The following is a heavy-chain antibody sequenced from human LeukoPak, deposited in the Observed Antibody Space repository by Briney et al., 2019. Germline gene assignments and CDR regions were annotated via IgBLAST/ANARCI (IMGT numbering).Heavy chain of an antibody. CDR2: INPSGGST. D-gene: IGHD3-9*01. CDR1: GYTFTSYY. V-gene: IGHV1-46*01. J-gene: IGHJ4*02. CDR3: ARDAYYDILTGYYLFDY. Sequence: ASVKVSCKASGYTFTSYYMHWVRQAPGQGLEWMGIINPSGGSTSYAQKLQGRVTMTTDTSTSTAYMELRSLRSDDAAVYYCARDAYYDILTGYYLFDYWGQGTLVTVSS.